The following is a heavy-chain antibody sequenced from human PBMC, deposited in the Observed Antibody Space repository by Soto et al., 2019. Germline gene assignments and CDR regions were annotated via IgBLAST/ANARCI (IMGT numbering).Heavy chain of an antibody. V-gene: IGHV4-30-4*01. Sequence: SETLYLTCTVSGGSISSGDYYWSWIRQPPGKGLEWIGYIYYSGSTYYNPSLKSRVTISVDTSKNQFSLKLSSVTAADTAVYYCARANGSGSYGYYYGMDVWGQGTTVTVSS. CDR3: ARANGSGSYGYYYGMDV. D-gene: IGHD3-10*01. J-gene: IGHJ6*02. CDR1: GGSISSGDYY. CDR2: IYYSGST.